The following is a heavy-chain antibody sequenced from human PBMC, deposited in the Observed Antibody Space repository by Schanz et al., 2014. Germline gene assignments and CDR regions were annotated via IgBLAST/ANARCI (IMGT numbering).Heavy chain of an antibody. Sequence: EVQLVESGEGWVQPGGSLRLSCAASEFTFSTDAMSWVRQAPGKGLEWLSVISASGGDTYYADSVKGRFTISRDNSKNTLYLQMNSLRAEDTAVYYCAKVRYSSGWRGDYFDEWGQGTLXTVAS. D-gene: IGHD6-25*01. CDR1: EFTFSTDA. CDR3: AKVRYSSGWRGDYFDE. J-gene: IGHJ4*02. V-gene: IGHV3-23*04. CDR2: ISASGGDT.